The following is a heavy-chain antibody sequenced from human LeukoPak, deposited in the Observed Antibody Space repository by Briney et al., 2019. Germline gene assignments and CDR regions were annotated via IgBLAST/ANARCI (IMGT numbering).Heavy chain of an antibody. Sequence: ASVKVSCKASGYTFSRYVVHWVRQAPGQRPEWMGWINAGNGNTKYSQKFQGRVTITRDTSASTAYVELSSLRSEDTAVYYCARDRLLWFGELFYQFDYWGQGTLVTVSS. CDR2: INAGNGNT. D-gene: IGHD3-10*01. CDR1: GYTFSRYV. J-gene: IGHJ4*02. CDR3: ARDRLLWFGELFYQFDY. V-gene: IGHV1-3*01.